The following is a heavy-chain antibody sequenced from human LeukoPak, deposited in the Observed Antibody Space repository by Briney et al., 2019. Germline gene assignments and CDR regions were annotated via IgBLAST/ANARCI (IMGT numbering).Heavy chain of an antibody. J-gene: IGHJ6*02. V-gene: IGHV3-30-3*01. D-gene: IGHD3-10*01. CDR2: ISYDGSNK. CDR3: ARDQPVLLWFGEPSSGMDV. CDR1: GFTFSSYA. Sequence: PGGSLRLSCAASGFTFSSYAMHWVRQAPGKGLEWVAVISYDGSNKYYADSAKGRFTISRDNSKNTLYLQMNSLRAEDTAVYYCARDQPVLLWFGEPSSGMDVWGQGTTVTVSS.